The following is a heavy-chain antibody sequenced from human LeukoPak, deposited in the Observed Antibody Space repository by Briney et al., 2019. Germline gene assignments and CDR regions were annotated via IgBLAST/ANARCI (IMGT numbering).Heavy chain of an antibody. D-gene: IGHD2/OR15-2a*01. CDR3: AKTLISGEKYFDY. CDR1: GFTFTTYS. V-gene: IGHV3-30*18. J-gene: IGHJ4*02. Sequence: NPGRSLRLSCIVSGFTFTTYSMHWVRQAPGKGLEWVAFISYDGGDTYYADSVKGRFTISRDNFRSTLYLQMDNLRAGDTAVYFCAKTLISGEKYFDYWGQGTLVTVSS. CDR2: ISYDGGDT.